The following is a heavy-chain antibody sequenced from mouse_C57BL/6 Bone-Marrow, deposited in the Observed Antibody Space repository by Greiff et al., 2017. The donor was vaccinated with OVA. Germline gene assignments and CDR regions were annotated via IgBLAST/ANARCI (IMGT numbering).Heavy chain of an antibody. Sequence: QVQLQQPGAELVRPGTSVKLSCKASGYTFTSYWMHWVKQRPGQGLEWIGVIDPSDSYTNYNQKFKGKATLTVDTSSSTAYMQLSSLTSEDSAVYYCARLYYYAMDYWGQGTSVTVSS. J-gene: IGHJ4*01. CDR2: IDPSDSYT. CDR1: GYTFTSYW. CDR3: ARLYYYAMDY. V-gene: IGHV1-59*01.